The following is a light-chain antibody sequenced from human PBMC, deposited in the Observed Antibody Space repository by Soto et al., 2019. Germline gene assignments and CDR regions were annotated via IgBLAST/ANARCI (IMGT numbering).Light chain of an antibody. J-gene: IGLJ2*01. Sequence: QSALTQPPSMSGAPGQGVTISCTGSSSNIGAGYDVHWYQQVPGTAPKLLIYGNTNRPSGVPDRFSASKSGTSASLAISGLQAEDEADYYCQSYESSLSGWIFGGGTQLTVL. CDR2: GNT. V-gene: IGLV1-40*01. CDR1: SSNIGAGYD. CDR3: QSYESSLSGWI.